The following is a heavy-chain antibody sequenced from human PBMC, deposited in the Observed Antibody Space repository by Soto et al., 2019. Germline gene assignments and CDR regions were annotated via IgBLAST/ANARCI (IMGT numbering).Heavy chain of an antibody. Sequence: DVQLVESGGGLVQPGGSLRVSCGASGFSISRYWMSWVRRAPGKGLEWVGNIDQDGTENFYAGSVRGRFTISRDNAMNSLYPQMDSLTAEDTAVYFCARDRGNGYYGQDTWGMDVWGQGTTVTVSS. J-gene: IGHJ6*02. V-gene: IGHV3-7*05. CDR1: GFSISRYW. CDR2: IDQDGTEN. D-gene: IGHD1-26*01. CDR3: ARDRGNGYYGQDTWGMDV.